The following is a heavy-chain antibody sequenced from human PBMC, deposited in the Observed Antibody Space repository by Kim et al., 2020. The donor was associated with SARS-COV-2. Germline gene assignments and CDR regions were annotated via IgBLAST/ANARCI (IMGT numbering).Heavy chain of an antibody. CDR3: ARGGRAAAGIILRVDY. CDR1: GFTFSSYA. CDR2: ISYDGSNK. J-gene: IGHJ4*02. V-gene: IGHV3-30-3*01. Sequence: GGSLRLSCAASGFTFSSYAMHWVRQAPGKGLEWVAVISYDGSNKYYADSVKGRFTISRDNSKNTLYLQMNSLRAEDTAVYYCARGGRAAAGIILRVDYWGQGTLVTVSS. D-gene: IGHD6-13*01.